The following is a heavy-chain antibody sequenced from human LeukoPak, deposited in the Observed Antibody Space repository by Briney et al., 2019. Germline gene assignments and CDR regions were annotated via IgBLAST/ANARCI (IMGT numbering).Heavy chain of an antibody. CDR3: AKVNAIVVVPAALFDY. V-gene: IGHV3-23*01. CDR1: GFTFSSYA. J-gene: IGHJ4*02. Sequence: PGGSLRLSCAASGFTFSSYAMSWVCQAPGKGLEWVSAISGSGGSTYYADSVKGRFTISRDNSKNTLYLQMNSLRAEDTAVYYCAKVNAIVVVPAALFDYWGQGTLVTVSS. D-gene: IGHD2-2*01. CDR2: ISGSGGST.